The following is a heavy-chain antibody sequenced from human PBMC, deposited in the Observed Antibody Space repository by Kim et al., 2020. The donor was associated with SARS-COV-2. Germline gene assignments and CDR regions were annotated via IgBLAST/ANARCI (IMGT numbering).Heavy chain of an antibody. CDR2: IIPIFGTA. J-gene: IGHJ6*02. CDR3: ARGGYNWNYRYYYGMDV. D-gene: IGHD1-7*01. Sequence: SVKVSCKASGGTFSSYAISWVRQAPGQGLEWMGGIIPIFGTANYAQKFQGRVTITADESTSKAYMELSSLRSEDTAVYYCARGGYNWNYRYYYGMDVWGQGTTVTVSS. CDR1: GGTFSSYA. V-gene: IGHV1-69*13.